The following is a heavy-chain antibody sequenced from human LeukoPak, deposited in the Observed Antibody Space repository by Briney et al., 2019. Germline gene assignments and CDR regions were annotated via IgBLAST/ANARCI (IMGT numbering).Heavy chain of an antibody. CDR2: IYYSEST. Sequence: PSETLSLTCTVSGGSFSSYYWSWIRQPPGKGLEWIGYIYYSESTNYNPARKSRATISVDTSKNQFSLKLSSVTAADTAVYYCARSYGDYSNWFDPWGQGTLVTVSS. J-gene: IGHJ5*02. D-gene: IGHD4-17*01. V-gene: IGHV4-59*01. CDR3: ARSYGDYSNWFDP. CDR1: GGSFSSYY.